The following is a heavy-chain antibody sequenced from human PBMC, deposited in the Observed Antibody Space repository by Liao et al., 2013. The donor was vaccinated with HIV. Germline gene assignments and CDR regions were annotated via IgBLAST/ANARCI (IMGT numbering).Heavy chain of an antibody. Sequence: QVQLQESGPGLVKPSETLSLTCTVSGGSISGHYWSWIRQPAGKGLEWIGRIYTSGSTNYNPSLKSRITISVDTSKNQFSLNLSSVTAADTAVYYCARTTVTDGDYWGQGTLVTVSS. D-gene: IGHD4-17*01. CDR2: IYTSGST. CDR1: GGSISGHY. J-gene: IGHJ4*02. V-gene: IGHV4-4*07. CDR3: ARTTVTDGDY.